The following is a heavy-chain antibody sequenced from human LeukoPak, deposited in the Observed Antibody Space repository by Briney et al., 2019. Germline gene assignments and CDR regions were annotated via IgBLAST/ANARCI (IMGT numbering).Heavy chain of an antibody. J-gene: IGHJ4*02. CDR1: GFTFSSYW. Sequence: GGALRLSCAASGFTFSSYWMSWVGQAPGKGLEGVANINQDGSEKYYVDSVKGRFTISRDNAKNSLYLQMNSLRAEDTAVYYCTEFGELGYWGQGTLVTVSS. D-gene: IGHD3-10*01. V-gene: IGHV3-7*01. CDR3: TEFGELGY. CDR2: INQDGSEK.